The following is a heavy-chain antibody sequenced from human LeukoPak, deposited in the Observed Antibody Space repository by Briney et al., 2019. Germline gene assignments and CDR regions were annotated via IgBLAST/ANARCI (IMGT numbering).Heavy chain of an antibody. D-gene: IGHD3-9*01. Sequence: PSETLSLTCTVSGGSISSYYWSWIRQPPGKGLEWIGSIYHSGSTYYNPSLKSRVTISVDTSKNQFSLKLSSVTAADTAVYYCARTYDILTGRGFDPWGQGTLVTVSS. CDR2: IYHSGST. CDR3: ARTYDILTGRGFDP. V-gene: IGHV4-59*08. J-gene: IGHJ5*02. CDR1: GGSISSYY.